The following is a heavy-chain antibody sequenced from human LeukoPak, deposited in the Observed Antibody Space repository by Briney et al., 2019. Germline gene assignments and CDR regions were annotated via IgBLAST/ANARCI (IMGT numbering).Heavy chain of an antibody. J-gene: IGHJ4*02. D-gene: IGHD2/OR15-2a*01. Sequence: SETLSLTCTVSGGSISSYYWSWIRQPPGKGLEWIAYISDIGSINYNPSLKSRVTISLDTSKTQFSLKLSSVTAADTAVYYCAGHHPRNTVDFWGQGTLVTVSS. V-gene: IGHV4-59*08. CDR2: ISDIGSI. CDR3: AGHHPRNTVDF. CDR1: GGSISSYY.